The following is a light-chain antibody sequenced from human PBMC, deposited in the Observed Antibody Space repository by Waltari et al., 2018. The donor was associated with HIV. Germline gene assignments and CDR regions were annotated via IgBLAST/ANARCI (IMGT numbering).Light chain of an antibody. CDR3: QQYNKWPPWT. V-gene: IGKV3-15*01. CDR2: GAS. J-gene: IGKJ1*01. CDR1: QRVSNT. Sequence: VMTQSPATLSVSPGERATLSCRAGQRVSNTLAWYQQKPGQAPRLLIYGASTRATGIPARFSGSGSGTEFTLTISSLQSEDSAVYYCQQYNKWPPWTFGQGTKVEIK.